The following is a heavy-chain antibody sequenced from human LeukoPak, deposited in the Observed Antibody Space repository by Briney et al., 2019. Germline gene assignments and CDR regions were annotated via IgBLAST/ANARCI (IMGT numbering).Heavy chain of an antibody. D-gene: IGHD5-18*01. Sequence: SETLSLTCTVSGGSISSYYWSWIRQPPGKGLEWIGYIYYSGSTNYNPSLKSRVTISVDTSKNQFSLKLSSVTAADTAVYYCAREGYSYAEGGYYYYYGMDVWGQGTTVTVSS. CDR2: IYYSGST. V-gene: IGHV4-59*01. J-gene: IGHJ6*02. CDR1: GGSISSYY. CDR3: AREGYSYAEGGYYYYYGMDV.